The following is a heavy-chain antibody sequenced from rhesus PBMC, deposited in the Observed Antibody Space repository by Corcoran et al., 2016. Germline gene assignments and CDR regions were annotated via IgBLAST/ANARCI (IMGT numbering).Heavy chain of an antibody. CDR3: ARGEYCSGGVCQFDY. V-gene: IGHV4-73*01. J-gene: IGHJ4*01. Sequence: QVQLQQWGEGLGKPSETLSLTCAGYGGSIRGYYYGSWLRQPQGKGLEWIGYIYGNSASTNYNPSLKNRVTISKDTSKNQFSLKLSSVTAADTAVYYCARGEYCSGGVCQFDYWGQGVLVTVSS. CDR2: IYGNSAST. CDR1: GGSIRGYYY. D-gene: IGHD2-39*02.